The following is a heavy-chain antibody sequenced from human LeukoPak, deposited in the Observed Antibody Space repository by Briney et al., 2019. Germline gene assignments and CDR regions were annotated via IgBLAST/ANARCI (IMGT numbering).Heavy chain of an antibody. V-gene: IGHV3-48*04. Sequence: PGGSLRLSCVTSGFTFSSYTMHWVRQAPGKGLEWISHISSSSNTIYYTDSVKGRFTISRDNAMNSLFLQMTSLRVEDTAIYYCARAAGIAASGTRFDYFDYWGHGTLVTVSS. CDR1: GFTFSSYT. CDR2: ISSSSNTI. J-gene: IGHJ4*01. D-gene: IGHD6-13*01. CDR3: ARAAGIAASGTRFDYFDY.